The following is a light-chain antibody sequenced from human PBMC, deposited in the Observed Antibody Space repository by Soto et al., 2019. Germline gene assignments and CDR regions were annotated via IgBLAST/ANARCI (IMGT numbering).Light chain of an antibody. Sequence: VMTQTPLSSLVTLGQPASSSCRSSQSLLHSDGNTYLSWLHQRPGQPPRLLIRKLSNRFSGVPDRFSGAGAWTDFTLQISRVEAEYVWVYYCMQTTQFPFTCGPGTKVEIK. CDR3: MQTTQFPFT. V-gene: IGKV2-24*01. CDR1: QSLLHSDGNTY. J-gene: IGKJ3*01. CDR2: KLS.